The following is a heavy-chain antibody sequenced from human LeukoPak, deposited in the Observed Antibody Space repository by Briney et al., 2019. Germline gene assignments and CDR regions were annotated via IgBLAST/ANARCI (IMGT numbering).Heavy chain of an antibody. CDR3: AREGYDFWSGYPPMGAFDI. V-gene: IGHV1-69*13. D-gene: IGHD3-3*01. CDR2: IIPIFGTA. Sequence: SVKVSCKASGGTFISYAISWVRQAPGQGLEWMGGIIPIFGTANYAQKFQGRVTITADESTSTAYMELSSLRSEDTAVYYCAREGYDFWSGYPPMGAFDIWGQGTMVTVSS. CDR1: GGTFISYA. J-gene: IGHJ3*02.